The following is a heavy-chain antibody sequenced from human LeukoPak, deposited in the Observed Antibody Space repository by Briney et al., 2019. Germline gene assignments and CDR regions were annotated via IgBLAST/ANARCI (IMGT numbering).Heavy chain of an antibody. CDR3: ALLANYDYVWGSSLYFDY. V-gene: IGHV1-69*05. D-gene: IGHD3-16*01. Sequence: GASVKVSCKASGYTFTSYDINWVRQAPGQGLEWMGRIIPIFGTANYAQKFQGRVTITTDESTSTAYMELSSLRSEDTAVYYCALLANYDYVWGSSLYFDYWGQGTLVTVSS. CDR2: IIPIFGTA. J-gene: IGHJ4*02. CDR1: GYTFTSYD.